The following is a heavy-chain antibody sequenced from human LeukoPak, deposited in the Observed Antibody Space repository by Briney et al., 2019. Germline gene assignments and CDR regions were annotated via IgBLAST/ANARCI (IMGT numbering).Heavy chain of an antibody. D-gene: IGHD1-26*01. V-gene: IGHV3-23*01. CDR1: GFTFSSYG. J-gene: IGHJ4*02. CDR3: AKGRSGSYSPTWDY. CDR2: ISGSDGGT. Sequence: SGGSLRLSCAASGFTFSSYGMHWVRQAPGKGLEWVSGISGSDGGTHYADSVKGRFTISRDNSKNTLYLQMNSLRAEDTALYYCAKGRSGSYSPTWDYWGQGTLVTVSS.